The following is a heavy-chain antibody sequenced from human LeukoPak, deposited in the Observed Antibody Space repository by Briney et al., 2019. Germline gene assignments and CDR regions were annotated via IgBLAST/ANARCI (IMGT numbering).Heavy chain of an antibody. CDR1: GGSFSGYY. CDR2: INHSGST. V-gene: IGHV4-34*01. CDR3: ARGSRRRFFDP. J-gene: IGHJ5*02. Sequence: SETLSLTCAVYGGSFSGYYWSWIRQPPGKGLEWIGEINHSGSTNYNPSLKSRVTISVDTSKNQFSLKLSSVTAADTAVYYCARGSRRRFFDPWGQGTLVTVSS. D-gene: IGHD3-10*01.